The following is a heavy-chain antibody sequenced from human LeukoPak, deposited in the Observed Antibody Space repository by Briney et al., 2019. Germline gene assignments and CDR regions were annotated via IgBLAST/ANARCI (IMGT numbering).Heavy chain of an antibody. Sequence: GGSLRLSCAASGFTFSSYSMNWVRQAPGKGLEWVSSISSSSSYIYYADSVKGRFTISRDNAKNSLYLQMNSLRAEDTAVYYCARERVDTAKIYYFDYWGQGTLVTVSS. V-gene: IGHV3-21*01. J-gene: IGHJ4*02. D-gene: IGHD5-18*01. CDR3: ARERVDTAKIYYFDY. CDR2: ISSSSSYI. CDR1: GFTFSSYS.